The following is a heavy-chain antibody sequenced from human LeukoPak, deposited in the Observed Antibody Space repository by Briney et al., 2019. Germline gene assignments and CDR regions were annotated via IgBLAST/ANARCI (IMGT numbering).Heavy chain of an antibody. Sequence: GGSLRLSCAASGFTFSSYWMHWVRQAPGKGLVWVSRINSDGSSTSYADSVKGRFTISRENAKNTLYLQMNSLSAEDTAVYYCARGTAVAGTDYWGQGTLVTVSS. D-gene: IGHD6-19*01. CDR3: ARGTAVAGTDY. V-gene: IGHV3-74*01. CDR2: INSDGSST. J-gene: IGHJ4*02. CDR1: GFTFSSYW.